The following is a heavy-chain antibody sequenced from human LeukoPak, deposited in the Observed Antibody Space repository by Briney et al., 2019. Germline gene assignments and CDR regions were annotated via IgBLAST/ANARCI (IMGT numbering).Heavy chain of an antibody. CDR1: GYTFTSHF. V-gene: IGHV1-46*01. CDR2: INPRGGST. J-gene: IGHJ3*02. CDR3: ARVKSYYYDTSDKDAFDI. Sequence: ALVKVSCKASGYTFTSHFMHWVRQAPGQGLEWMGIINPRGGSTSYTQKFQGRVTMTRDTSTSTAYMELSSLRSEDTAVYYCARVKSYYYDTSDKDAFDIWGQGTMVTVSS. D-gene: IGHD3-22*01.